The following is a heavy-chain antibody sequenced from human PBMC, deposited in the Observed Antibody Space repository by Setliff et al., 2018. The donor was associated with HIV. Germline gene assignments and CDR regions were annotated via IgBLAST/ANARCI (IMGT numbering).Heavy chain of an antibody. CDR3: ARDHAGVQVVPGLNYIHAFDL. D-gene: IGHD3-22*01. Sequence: ASVKVSCKASGDTFSNVLITWVRQAPGQGLEWMGGIIPILGIANYAQKFQGRVTITADKSTSTAYMELSSLRSEDTAVYYCARDHAGVQVVPGLNYIHAFDLWGQGTTVTVSS. V-gene: IGHV1-69*10. CDR2: IIPILGIA. CDR1: GDTFSNVL. J-gene: IGHJ3*01.